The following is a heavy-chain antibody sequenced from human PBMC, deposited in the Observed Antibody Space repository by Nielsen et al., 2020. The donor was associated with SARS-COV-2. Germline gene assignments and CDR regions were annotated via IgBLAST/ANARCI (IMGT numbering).Heavy chain of an antibody. CDR1: GGSISSSNW. V-gene: IGHV4-4*02. Sequence: SETLSLTCAVSGGSISSSNWWSWVRQPPGKGLEWIGEIHHSGSANYSSSLKSRVTISVDKSKNQFSLKLRSVTAADTAVYYCARVRPKYCSGGTCYRGYFDYWGQGTLGTVSS. CDR2: IHHSGSA. D-gene: IGHD2-15*01. J-gene: IGHJ4*02. CDR3: ARVRPKYCSGGTCYRGYFDY.